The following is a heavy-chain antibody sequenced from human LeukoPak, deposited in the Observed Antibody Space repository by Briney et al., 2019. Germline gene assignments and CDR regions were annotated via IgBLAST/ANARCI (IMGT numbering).Heavy chain of an antibody. Sequence: SETLSLTCTVSGGSISSSSYYWGWIRQPPGKGLEWIGRIYYSGRTYYNPSLKSRVTISVETSKNQFYLKLSSVIAADTAVYYCARGSSYYDILTGYYSEGPNWFDPWGQGTLVTVSS. D-gene: IGHD3-9*01. J-gene: IGHJ5*02. V-gene: IGHV4-39*07. CDR3: ARGSSYYDILTGYYSEGPNWFDP. CDR1: GGSISSSSYY. CDR2: IYYSGRT.